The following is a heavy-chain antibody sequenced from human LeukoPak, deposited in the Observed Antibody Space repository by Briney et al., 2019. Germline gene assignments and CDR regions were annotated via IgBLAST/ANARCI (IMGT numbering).Heavy chain of an antibody. CDR1: GFTFSSYS. V-gene: IGHV3-48*04. Sequence: GGSLKLSCAASGFTFSSYSMNWVRQAPGKGLEWVSYISSSSSTIYYADSVKGRFSISRDNANNSVYLQMNNLRAEDTAVYYCAAVIDYWGQGTLVTVSS. CDR2: ISSSSSTI. J-gene: IGHJ4*02. CDR3: AAVIDY.